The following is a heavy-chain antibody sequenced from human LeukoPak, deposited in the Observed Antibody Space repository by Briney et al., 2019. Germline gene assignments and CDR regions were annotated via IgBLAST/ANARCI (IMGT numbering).Heavy chain of an antibody. J-gene: IGHJ4*02. CDR3: ARGLVPPDY. CDR1: GLTFSGYW. CDR2: INQDASEK. V-gene: IGHV3-7*01. D-gene: IGHD2-8*02. Sequence: GGSLRLSCAVTGLTFSGYWVTWVRQAPGKGLEWVANINQDASEKYYVESVKGRFATSRDNAKNSLYLQMNGLRAEDTAVYYCARGLVPPDYWGQGTLVSVSS.